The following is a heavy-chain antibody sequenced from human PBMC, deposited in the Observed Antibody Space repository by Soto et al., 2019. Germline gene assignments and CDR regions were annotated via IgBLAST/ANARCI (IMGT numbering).Heavy chain of an antibody. V-gene: IGHV4-59*01. CDR1: GGSISTYY. J-gene: IGHJ3*02. CDR3: ARPTYRGYSGYDSIHI. Sequence: SETLSLTCTVSGGSISTYYWSWIRQPPGKGLEWIGYIYYSGSTNYNPSLKSRVTISVDTSKNQFSLKLSSVAAADTAVYYCARPTYRGYSGYDSIHIWGQGTMVTVS. D-gene: IGHD5-12*01. CDR2: IYYSGST.